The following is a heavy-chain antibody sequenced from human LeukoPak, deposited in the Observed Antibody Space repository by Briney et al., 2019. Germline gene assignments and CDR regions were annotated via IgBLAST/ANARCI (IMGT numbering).Heavy chain of an antibody. CDR1: GYSFTSYW. D-gene: IGHD4-17*01. CDR3: ARHWDYGDYVGYYYGMDV. CDR2: IYPGDSDT. V-gene: IGHV5-51*01. J-gene: IGHJ6*02. Sequence: GESLKISCKGSGYSFTSYWIDWVRQMPGKGLEWMGIIYPGDSDTRYSPSFQGQVTISADKSISTAYLQWSSLKASDTAMYFCARHWDYGDYVGYYYGMDVWGQGTTVTVSS.